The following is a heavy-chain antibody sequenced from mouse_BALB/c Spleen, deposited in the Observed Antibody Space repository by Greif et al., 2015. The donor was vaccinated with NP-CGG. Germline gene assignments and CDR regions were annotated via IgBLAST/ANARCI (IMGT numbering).Heavy chain of an antibody. CDR1: GFSFSSYA. CDR2: ISSGGSYT. CDR3: ARYYYGSPYYFDY. J-gene: IGHJ2*01. Sequence: EVQLVESGGGLVKPGGSLKLSCAASGFSFSSYAMSWVRQSPEKGLEWVAEISSGGSYTYYPDTVTGRFTISRDNAKNTLYLEMSSLRSEDTAMYYCARYYYGSPYYFDYWGQGTTLTVSS. V-gene: IGHV5-9-4*01. D-gene: IGHD1-1*01.